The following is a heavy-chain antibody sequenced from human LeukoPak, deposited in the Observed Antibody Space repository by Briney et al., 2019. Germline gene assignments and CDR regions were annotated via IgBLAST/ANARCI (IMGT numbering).Heavy chain of an antibody. J-gene: IGHJ5*02. CDR3: ARHLGGDYYDSSAIPWFDP. CDR1: GGSISSSSYY. V-gene: IGHV4-39*01. Sequence: SETLSLTCTVSGGSISSSSYYWGWIPQPPGKGLGWIGSIYYSGSTYYNPSLKSRVTISVDTSKNQFSLKLSSVTAADTAVYYCARHLGGDYYDSSAIPWFDPWGQGTLVTVSS. D-gene: IGHD3-22*01. CDR2: IYYSGST.